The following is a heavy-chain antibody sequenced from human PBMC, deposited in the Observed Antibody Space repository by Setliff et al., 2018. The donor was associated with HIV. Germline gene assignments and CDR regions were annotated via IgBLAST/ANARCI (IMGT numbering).Heavy chain of an antibody. D-gene: IGHD2-15*01. J-gene: IGHJ6*03. CDR3: AREYYRSGGYYSGWKYYYMDV. V-gene: IGHV4-4*08. CDR2: IYIYNSGST. Sequence: PSETLSLTCSVSGGSFSGYYWSWIRQPPGKGLEWIGYIYIYNSGSTNYNPSLTSRVTISVDTSRNQFSLRLSSVTAADTAMYYCAREYYRSGGYYSGWKYYYMDVWGKGTTVTVSS. CDR1: GGSFSGYY.